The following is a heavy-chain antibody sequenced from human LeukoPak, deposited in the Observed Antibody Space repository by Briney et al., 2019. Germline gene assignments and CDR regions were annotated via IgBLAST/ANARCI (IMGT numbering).Heavy chain of an antibody. CDR1: GGSISSFY. Sequence: SETLSLTCTVSGGSISSFYWSWIRQPPGKGLEWIGSIYYSGSTNYNPSLKSRVTISVDTSKNQFSLKLSSVTAADTAVYYCAAGSQSTALIKWGQGTLVTVSS. J-gene: IGHJ4*02. D-gene: IGHD5-18*01. CDR2: IYYSGST. CDR3: AAGSQSTALIK. V-gene: IGHV4-59*08.